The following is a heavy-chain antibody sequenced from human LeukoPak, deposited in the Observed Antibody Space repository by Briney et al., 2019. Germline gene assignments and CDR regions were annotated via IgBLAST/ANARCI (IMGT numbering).Heavy chain of an antibody. V-gene: IGHV3-23*01. CDR1: GFTFSSYA. J-gene: IGHJ5*02. CDR2: ISGSGGRT. Sequence: PGGSLRLSYAASGFTFSSYAMSWVRQAPGKGLERVSAISGSGGRTYYADSVKGRFTISRDNSKSTLYLQMTNLRAEDTAVYYCAKWTDYRGGWFDPWGQGTLVTVSS. CDR3: AKWTDYRGGWFDP. D-gene: IGHD4-11*01.